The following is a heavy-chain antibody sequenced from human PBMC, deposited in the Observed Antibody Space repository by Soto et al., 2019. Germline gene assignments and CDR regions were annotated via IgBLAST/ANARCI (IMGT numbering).Heavy chain of an antibody. CDR2: ISAYNGNT. J-gene: IGHJ6*02. CDR3: ARGIYYYYYGMDV. V-gene: IGHV1-18*04. CDR1: GYSFTDYH. Sequence: ASVKVSCKASGYSFTDYHIHWVRQAPGQGLEWMGWISAYNGNTNYAQKLQGRVTMTTDTSTSTAYMELRSLRSDDTAVYYCARGIYYYYYGMDVWGQGTTVTVSS. D-gene: IGHD2-15*01.